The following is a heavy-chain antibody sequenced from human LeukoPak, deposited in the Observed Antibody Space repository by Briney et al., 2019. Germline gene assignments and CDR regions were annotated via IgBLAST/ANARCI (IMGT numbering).Heavy chain of an antibody. CDR2: ISGGGGTT. V-gene: IGHV3-23*01. CDR1: GFTFSIYA. D-gene: IGHD6-19*01. Sequence: GGSLRLSCAVSGFTFSIYAMSWVRQAPGKGLEWVSAISGGGGTTYCADSVQGRFTISRDNSKNTLYLQMNSLRAEDTAVYYCAKDQQPRYTSGWLFDYWGQGTLVTVSS. J-gene: IGHJ4*02. CDR3: AKDQQPRYTSGWLFDY.